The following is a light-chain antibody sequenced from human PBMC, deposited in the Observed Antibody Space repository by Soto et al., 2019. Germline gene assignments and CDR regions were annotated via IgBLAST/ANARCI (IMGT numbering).Light chain of an antibody. CDR1: ESVSNN. V-gene: IGKV3-15*01. CDR3: KRYNKWRT. Sequence: EIVMTQSPATLSVSPGERATLSCRASESVSNNLAWYQQKPGQAPRLLIYGASTRATGIPAGISGSGSGTIFTLTTGSLQSEDFAVYYCKRYNKWRTFGQGTKVEVK. J-gene: IGKJ1*01. CDR2: GAS.